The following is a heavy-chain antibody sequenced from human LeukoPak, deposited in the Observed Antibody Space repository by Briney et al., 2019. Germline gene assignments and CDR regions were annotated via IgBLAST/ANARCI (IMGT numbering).Heavy chain of an antibody. V-gene: IGHV2-5*02. CDR2: IYWDDDK. D-gene: IGHD2-21*02. Sequence: SGPTLVKPTQTLTLTCTVSGFSVSTSRVAVGWIRQPPGKALEWLALIYWDDDKRYSPSLSSRLAITKDTSNTQVVLTMSNMDPVDTTTYCCAHRRCGGDCDSVGFNFWGQGTLVTVSS. J-gene: IGHJ4*02. CDR3: AHRRCGGDCDSVGFNF. CDR1: GFSVSTSRVA.